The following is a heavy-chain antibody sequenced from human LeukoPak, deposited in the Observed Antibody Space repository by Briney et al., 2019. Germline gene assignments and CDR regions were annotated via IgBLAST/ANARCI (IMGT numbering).Heavy chain of an antibody. CDR1: GYTFTSYG. CDR2: ISAYNGNT. D-gene: IGHD2-15*01. J-gene: IGHJ6*02. V-gene: IGHV1-18*01. CDR3: ARTVGVVAATLQPSYYYGMDV. Sequence: ASVTVSFKASGYTFTSYGISWVRQAPGQGLEWMGWISAYNGNTNYARKLQGRVTMTTDTSTSTAYMELRSLRSDDTAVYYCARTVGVVAATLQPSYYYGMDVWGQGTTVTVSS.